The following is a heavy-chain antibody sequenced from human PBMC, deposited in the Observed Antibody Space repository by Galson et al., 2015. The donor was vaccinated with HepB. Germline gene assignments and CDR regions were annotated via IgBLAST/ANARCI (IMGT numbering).Heavy chain of an antibody. V-gene: IGHV3-30*18. CDR1: GFTFSSYG. J-gene: IGHJ2*01. CDR3: AKTSPGIAVADLYWYFDL. CDR2: ISYDGSNK. D-gene: IGHD6-19*01. Sequence: LRLSCAASGFTFSSYGMHWVRQAPGKGLEWVAVISYDGSNKYYADSAKGRFTISRDNSKNTLYLQMNSLRAEDTAVYYCAKTSPGIAVADLYWYFDLWGRGTLVTVSS.